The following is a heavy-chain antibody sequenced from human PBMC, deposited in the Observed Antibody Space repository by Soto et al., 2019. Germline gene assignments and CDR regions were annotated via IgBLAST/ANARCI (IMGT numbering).Heavy chain of an antibody. CDR3: ARVDILTVYGYMDV. CDR2: IYYSYRT. J-gene: IGHJ6*02. CDR1: GDSISSGDNY. D-gene: IGHD3-9*01. V-gene: IGHV4-30-4*01. Sequence: PSETLSLTCTVSGDSISSGDNYWCWIRQPPGKGLKWIGYIYYSYRTYYNPSLKSRVTIAVDRSKKLFSLKLSSVTSANTAVYYGARVDILTVYGYMDVWGQGTTVTVSS.